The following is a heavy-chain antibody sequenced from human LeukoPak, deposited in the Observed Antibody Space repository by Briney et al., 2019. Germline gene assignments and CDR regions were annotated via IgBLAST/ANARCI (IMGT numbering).Heavy chain of an antibody. CDR3: ASLGYCSGGSCYGLVPTKSNWFDP. CDR1: GGSISRGSYY. V-gene: IGHV4-61*02. J-gene: IGHJ5*02. Sequence: PSQTLSLTCTVSGGSISRGSYYWSWIRQPGGKGLEWIGRIYTSGSTNYNPSLKSRVTISVDTSKNQFSLKLSSVTAADTAVYYCASLGYCSGGSCYGLVPTKSNWFDPWGQGTLVTVSS. CDR2: IYTSGST. D-gene: IGHD2-15*01.